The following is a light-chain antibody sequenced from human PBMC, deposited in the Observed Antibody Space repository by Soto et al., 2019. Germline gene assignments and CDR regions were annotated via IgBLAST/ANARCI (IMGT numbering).Light chain of an antibody. CDR1: QSVSSSY. CDR3: QQYGSSPPT. V-gene: IGKV3-20*01. Sequence: EIVLTQSPGTLSLSPGERATLSCRASQSVSSSYLACYQQKPGQAPRLLIYGASSRATGIPDRFSGSGSGTDFTLTISRLEPEDFAVYYCQQYGSSPPTFGQGTKVEIK. CDR2: GAS. J-gene: IGKJ1*01.